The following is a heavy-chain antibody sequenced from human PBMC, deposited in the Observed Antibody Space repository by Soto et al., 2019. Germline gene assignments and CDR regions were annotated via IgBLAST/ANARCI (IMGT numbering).Heavy chain of an antibody. Sequence: PSETLSLTCTVAGGTLISYYLSWIRPPPGKGLEWIGYIYYSGNTNYNPSLKSRVTISVDTSKNQFSLKLSSVTAADTAVYYCARAVYYGSGSYLPVPWFDPWGQGTLVTVSS. J-gene: IGHJ5*02. CDR3: ARAVYYGSGSYLPVPWFDP. CDR1: GGTLISYY. D-gene: IGHD3-10*01. CDR2: IYYSGNT. V-gene: IGHV4-59*01.